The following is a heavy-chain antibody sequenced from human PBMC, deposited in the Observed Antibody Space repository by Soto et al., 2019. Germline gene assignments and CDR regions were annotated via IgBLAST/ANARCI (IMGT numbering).Heavy chain of an antibody. V-gene: IGHV3-23*01. D-gene: IGHD3-10*01. Sequence: GGSLRLSCAASGFTFSSYAMSWVRQAPGKGLEWVSDISGSGGSTYYADSVKGRFTISRDNSKNTLYLQMNSLRAEDTAVYCCRSSGVRGVTHNSVYYFDYWGQGTLVTVSS. CDR2: ISGSGGST. J-gene: IGHJ4*02. CDR3: RSSGVRGVTHNSVYYFDY. CDR1: GFTFSSYA.